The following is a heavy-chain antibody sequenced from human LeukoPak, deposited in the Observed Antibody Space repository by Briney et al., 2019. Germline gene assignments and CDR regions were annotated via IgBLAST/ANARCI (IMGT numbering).Heavy chain of an antibody. CDR2: IYNDGRT. D-gene: IGHD5-12*01. V-gene: IGHV3-53*01. CDR3: ATIVPNVVATLITDY. Sequence: GGSLRLSCAASGFSVSNNYMSWVRQAPGKELEWVSVIYNDGRTYYADSVRGRFTISRDNSENTVYLQMNSLRDDDAAVYYCATIVPNVVATLITDYWGQGTLVTVSS. CDR1: GFSVSNNY. J-gene: IGHJ4*02.